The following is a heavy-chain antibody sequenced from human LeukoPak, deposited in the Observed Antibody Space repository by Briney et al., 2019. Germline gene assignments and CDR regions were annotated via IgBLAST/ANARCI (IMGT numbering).Heavy chain of an antibody. CDR3: AREGPRGNSQFDY. J-gene: IGHJ4*02. CDR2: IWYDGSNK. CDR1: GFIFNSYG. V-gene: IGHV3-33*01. D-gene: IGHD2/OR15-2a*01. Sequence: PGGSLRLSCAASGFIFNSYGMRWVRQAPGKGLEWVALIWYDGSNKYYTDSVKGRFTISRDNSKNTLYLEMNSLRAEDTAIYYCAREGPRGNSQFDYWGQGTLVTVSS.